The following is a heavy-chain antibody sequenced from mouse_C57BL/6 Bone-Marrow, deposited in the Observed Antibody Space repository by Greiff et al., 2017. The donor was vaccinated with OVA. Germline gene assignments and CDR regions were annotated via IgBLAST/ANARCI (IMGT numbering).Heavy chain of an antibody. J-gene: IGHJ4*01. CDR1: GYTFTDYY. CDR2: INPYNGGT. CDR3: SRDPYYYGSSYAMDY. Sequence: VQLQQSGPVLVKPGASVKMSCKASGYTFTDYYMNWVKQSHGKSLEWIGVINPYNGGTSYKQKLKGKVTLTVDKSSSTAYMELTSLTSEDSAVYYCSRDPYYYGSSYAMDYWGQGTSVTVSS. D-gene: IGHD1-1*01. V-gene: IGHV1-19*01.